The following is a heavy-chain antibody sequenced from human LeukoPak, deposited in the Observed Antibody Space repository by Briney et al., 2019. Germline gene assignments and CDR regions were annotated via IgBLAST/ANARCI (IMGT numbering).Heavy chain of an antibody. CDR1: GFTFSGYG. Sequence: GGSLRLSCAASGFTFSGYGMHWVRQAPGKGLEWVAFIWYDGSIKHYADSVKGRFTISRDNSKNTLFLQINSLRVEDTAVYYCAKPNGSGIDGMYWGQGTLVAVSS. CDR3: AKPNGSGIDGMY. CDR2: IWYDGSIK. V-gene: IGHV3-30*02. J-gene: IGHJ4*02. D-gene: IGHD3-10*01.